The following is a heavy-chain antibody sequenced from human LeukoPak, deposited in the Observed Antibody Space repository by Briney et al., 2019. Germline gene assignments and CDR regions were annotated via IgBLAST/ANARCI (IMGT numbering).Heavy chain of an antibody. J-gene: IGHJ5*02. V-gene: IGHV3-30*03. CDR2: ISYDGSNK. CDR1: GFTFSSHS. CDR3: ARDAGVVVAYNCFDP. Sequence: GGSLRLSCAASGFTFSSHSMNWVRQAPGKGLEWVAVISYDGSNKYYADSVKGRFTISRDNSKNTLYLQMNSLRAEDTAVYYCARDAGVVVAYNCFDPWGQGTLVTVSS. D-gene: IGHD2-15*01.